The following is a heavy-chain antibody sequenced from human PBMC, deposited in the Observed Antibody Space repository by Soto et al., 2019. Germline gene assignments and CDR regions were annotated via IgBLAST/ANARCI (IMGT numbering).Heavy chain of an antibody. D-gene: IGHD3-10*01. Sequence: ASVKVSCKASGYVFINYGISWLRQAPGQGLEWMGWISRHNGNTNYAQKFQGRITMTTDASTSTAYMELRGLRSDDTAVYYCARDLDGSGSYYTDFWGQGTLVTVSS. CDR1: GYVFINYG. J-gene: IGHJ4*02. V-gene: IGHV1-18*01. CDR2: ISRHNGNT. CDR3: ARDLDGSGSYYTDF.